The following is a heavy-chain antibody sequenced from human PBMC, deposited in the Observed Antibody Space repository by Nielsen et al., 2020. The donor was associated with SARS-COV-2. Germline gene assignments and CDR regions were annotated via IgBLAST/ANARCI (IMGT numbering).Heavy chain of an antibody. D-gene: IGHD4-17*01. V-gene: IGHV3-43*01. CDR2: ISWDGGST. Sequence: GESLKISCAASGFTFSSYTMHWVRQAPGKGLEWVSLISWDGGSTYYADSVKGRFTISRDNSKNSLYLQMNSLRTEDTALYYCAKEGDYGDYFFDYWGQGTLVTVSS. CDR3: AKEGDYGDYFFDY. CDR1: GFTFSSYT. J-gene: IGHJ4*02.